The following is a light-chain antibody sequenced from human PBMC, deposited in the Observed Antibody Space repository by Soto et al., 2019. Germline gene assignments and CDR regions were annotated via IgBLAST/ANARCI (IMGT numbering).Light chain of an antibody. V-gene: IGKV3-15*01. J-gene: IGKJ5*01. CDR2: GAS. CDR1: QTITT. CDR3: QHYHGWPIT. Sequence: EIVLTQSPGTLSLSPGERATLSCRASQTITTLAWYQRKPGQAPRLLIYGASTRATGIPARFSGSGSGTEFTLTISSLQSEDFAVYYCQHYHGWPITFGQGTRLEVK.